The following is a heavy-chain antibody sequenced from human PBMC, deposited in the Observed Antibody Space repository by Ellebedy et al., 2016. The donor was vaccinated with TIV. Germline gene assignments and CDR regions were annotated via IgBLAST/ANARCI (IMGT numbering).Heavy chain of an antibody. Sequence: GESLKISCAASGFTFSSYWMSWVRQAPGKGLEWVANINQVGSGKYYLDSVKGRFTISRDNAKNSLFLQMNSLRAEDTAVYYCARVVCTGDCYPGDWGQGTLVTVSS. CDR1: GFTFSSYW. CDR3: ARVVCTGDCYPGD. D-gene: IGHD2-21*02. CDR2: INQVGSGK. J-gene: IGHJ4*02. V-gene: IGHV3-7*01.